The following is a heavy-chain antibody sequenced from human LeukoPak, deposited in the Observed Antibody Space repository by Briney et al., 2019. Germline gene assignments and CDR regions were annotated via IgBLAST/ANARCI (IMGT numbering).Heavy chain of an antibody. CDR1: GLTVSSNY. Sequence: PGGSERLSCAASGLTVSSNYMSWVRQAPGKGLEWVSVICSGGNTYYPDSVKGRFTISRDNSKNTLDLQMNSLRAEDTAMYYCAGDRRYDSSVYFQHWGQGTLV. CDR3: AGDRRYDSSVYFQH. D-gene: IGHD3-22*01. V-gene: IGHV3-53*01. J-gene: IGHJ1*01. CDR2: ICSGGNT.